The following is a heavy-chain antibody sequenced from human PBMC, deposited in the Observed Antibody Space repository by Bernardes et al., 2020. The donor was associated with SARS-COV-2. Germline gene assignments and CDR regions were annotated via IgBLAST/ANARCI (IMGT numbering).Heavy chain of an antibody. V-gene: IGHV3-21*01. CDR2: ITTSSSYI. CDR1: GFTFSAYT. J-gene: IGHJ6*02. CDR3: ARDVAAARPEYYCGMDV. D-gene: IGHD6-6*01. Sequence: GGSLRLSCAASGFTFSAYTMSWVRQAPGKGLEWVSSITTSSSYIYYADSLKGRFTISRDNARNSLYLQMNSLRAEDTAVYFCARDVAAARPEYYCGMDVWGPGTTVIVSS.